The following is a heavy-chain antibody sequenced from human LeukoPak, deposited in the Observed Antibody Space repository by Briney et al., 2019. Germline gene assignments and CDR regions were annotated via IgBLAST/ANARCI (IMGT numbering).Heavy chain of an antibody. D-gene: IGHD3-3*01. Sequence: PSETLSLTCTVSGGSISSNNYYWGWIRQPPGKGLEWIGSIYYSGSTYYNPSLKSRVTISVDTSKNQFSLKLSSVTAADTAVYYCASRFLEWLLDYWGQETLVTVSS. V-gene: IGHV4-39*01. CDR3: ASRFLEWLLDY. CDR2: IYYSGST. CDR1: GGSISSNNYY. J-gene: IGHJ4*02.